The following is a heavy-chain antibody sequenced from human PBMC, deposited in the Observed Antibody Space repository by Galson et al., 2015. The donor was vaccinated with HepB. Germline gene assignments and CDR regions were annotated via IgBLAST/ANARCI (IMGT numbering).Heavy chain of an antibody. CDR2: IVVGSGNT. CDR3: AAASGYGAGHRAFDI. J-gene: IGHJ3*02. Sequence: SVKVSCKASGFTFTSSAMQWVRQARGQRLEWIGWIVVGSGNTNYAQKFQERVTITRDMSTSTAYMELSSLRSEDTAVYYCAAASGYGAGHRAFDIWGQGTMVTVSS. D-gene: IGHD5-12*01. CDR1: GFTFTSSA. V-gene: IGHV1-58*02.